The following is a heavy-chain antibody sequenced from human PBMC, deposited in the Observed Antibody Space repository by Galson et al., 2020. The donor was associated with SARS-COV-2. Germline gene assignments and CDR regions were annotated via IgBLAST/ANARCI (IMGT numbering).Heavy chain of an antibody. Sequence: ASETLSLTCTVSGGSITSSFYYWIWIRQRPGKGLEWIGYLYYSGSTNYTPSLKSRVSISADTSKNDFSLTLSYVTAADTAVYYCGTDSGWGGKPDNWGGGTLGTVSS. CDR1: GGSITSSFYY. CDR3: GTDSGWGGKPDN. J-gene: IGHJ4*02. CDR2: LYYSGST. D-gene: IGHD3-10*01. V-gene: IGHV4-31*03.